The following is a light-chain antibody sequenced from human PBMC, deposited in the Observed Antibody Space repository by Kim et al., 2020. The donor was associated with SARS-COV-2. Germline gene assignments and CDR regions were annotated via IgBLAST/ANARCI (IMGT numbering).Light chain of an antibody. CDR1: KLGDKY. CDR3: QAWDSSTVV. J-gene: IGLJ2*01. Sequence: VSQGQTASITGSGDKLGDKYACWYQQKPGQSPVLVIYQDSKRPSGIPERFSGSNSGNTATLTISGTQAMDEADYYCQAWDSSTVVFGGGTQLTVL. V-gene: IGLV3-1*01. CDR2: QDS.